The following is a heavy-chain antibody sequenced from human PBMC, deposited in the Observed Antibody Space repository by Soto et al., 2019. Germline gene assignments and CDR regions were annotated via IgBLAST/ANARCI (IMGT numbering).Heavy chain of an antibody. V-gene: IGHV3-23*01. J-gene: IGHJ3*02. CDR1: GFTFSSYA. Sequence: PGRSLRLSCAASGFTFSSYAMSWVRQAPGKGLEWVSAISGSGGSTYYADSVKGRFTISRDNSKNTLYLQMNSLRAEDTAVYYCAKVGLGIPDAFDIWGQGTMVTVSS. CDR2: ISGSGGST. CDR3: AKVGLGIPDAFDI. D-gene: IGHD6-13*01.